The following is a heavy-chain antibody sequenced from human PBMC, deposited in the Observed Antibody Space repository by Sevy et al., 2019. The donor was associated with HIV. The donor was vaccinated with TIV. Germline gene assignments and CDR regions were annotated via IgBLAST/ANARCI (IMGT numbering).Heavy chain of an antibody. V-gene: IGHV4-59*08. CDR1: GGSINSDH. CDR2: VYYTGGT. CDR3: ARRNDFAI. J-gene: IGHJ3*02. Sequence: SETLSLTCTVSGGSINSDHWNWIRQPPGKGLERIGYVYYTGGTNYNPSLKNRVTISVDRTKNQFSLKLTSVTAADTAVYYCARRNDFAIWCQGTMVTVSS.